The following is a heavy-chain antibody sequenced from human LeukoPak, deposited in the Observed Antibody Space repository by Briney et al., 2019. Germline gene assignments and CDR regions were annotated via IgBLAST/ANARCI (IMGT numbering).Heavy chain of an antibody. CDR2: ISSSSSYI. Sequence: GGSLRLSCAASGFTFSSYSMNWVRQAPGKGLEWVSSISSSSSYIYYADSVKGRFTISRDNAKNSLYLQMNSLRAEDTAVYYCARIRGYSVPEDYWGQGTLVTVSS. CDR1: GFTFSSYS. CDR3: ARIRGYSVPEDY. V-gene: IGHV3-21*04. J-gene: IGHJ4*02. D-gene: IGHD5/OR15-5a*01.